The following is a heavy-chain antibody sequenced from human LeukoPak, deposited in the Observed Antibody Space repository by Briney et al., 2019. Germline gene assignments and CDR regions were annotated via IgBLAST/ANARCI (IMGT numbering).Heavy chain of an antibody. D-gene: IGHD2-2*02. V-gene: IGHV3-30*02. CDR2: IRYDGSNK. Sequence: PGGSLRLSCAASGFGFSRYGMHWVRQAPGKGLEWAAFIRYDGSNKYYADSVKGRFTISRDNSKNTLYLQMNSLRAEDTAVYYCAKDSCSSNSCYTPSYMDVWGKGTTVTVSS. J-gene: IGHJ6*03. CDR3: AKDSCSSNSCYTPSYMDV. CDR1: GFGFSRYG.